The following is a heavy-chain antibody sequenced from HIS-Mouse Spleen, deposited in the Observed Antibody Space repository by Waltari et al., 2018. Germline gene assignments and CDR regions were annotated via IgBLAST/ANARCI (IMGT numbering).Heavy chain of an antibody. CDR1: GGPIRSSTYY. CDR3: AREIPYSSSWYDWYFDL. V-gene: IGHV4-39*07. D-gene: IGHD6-13*01. Sequence: QLQLQESGPGLVKPSETLSLTCTVSGGPIRSSTYYWGWIRQPPGKGLEWIGSIYYSGSTYYNPSLKSRVTISVDTSKNQFSLKLSSVTAADTAVYYCAREIPYSSSWYDWYFDLWGHGTLVTVSS. CDR2: IYYSGST. J-gene: IGHJ2*01.